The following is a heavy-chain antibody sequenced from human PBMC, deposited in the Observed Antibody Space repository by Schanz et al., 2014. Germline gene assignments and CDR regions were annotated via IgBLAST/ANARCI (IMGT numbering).Heavy chain of an antibody. Sequence: VQLVQSGAEVKRPGASVRVSCKASGYTFTSYDFNWVRQAPGQGLEWMGKIIPVLNIATYAQRFQDRVRITADKSTSTAYMELSSLRSEDTAMYYCARDYYDSSGYYYCDYWGQGTLVTVSS. D-gene: IGHD3-22*01. CDR2: IIPVLNIA. CDR3: ARDYYDSSGYYYCDY. V-gene: IGHV1-69*09. J-gene: IGHJ4*02. CDR1: GYTFTSYD.